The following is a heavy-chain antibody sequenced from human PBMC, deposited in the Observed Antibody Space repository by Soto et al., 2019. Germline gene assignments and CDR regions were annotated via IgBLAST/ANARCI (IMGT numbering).Heavy chain of an antibody. V-gene: IGHV3-11*06. CDR3: ARDGDKYCSAGSCYSGYYYFAMDV. CDR2: IASSTNT. Sequence: GSLRLSCAASGFTFSDYYMSWILQAPWKGLEWVSYIASSTNTKYADSVKGRFTISRDNAKNSLYLQMNSLTAEDTAVYYCARDGDKYCSAGSCYSGYYYFAMDVWGQGTTVTVSS. D-gene: IGHD2-15*01. J-gene: IGHJ6*02. CDR1: GFTFSDYY.